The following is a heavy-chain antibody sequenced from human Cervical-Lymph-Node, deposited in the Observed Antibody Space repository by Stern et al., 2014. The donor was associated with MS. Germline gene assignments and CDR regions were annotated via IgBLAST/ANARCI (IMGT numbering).Heavy chain of an antibody. Sequence: VQLVESGGGVVQPGRSQRLTCKVSGFTFSSYGMHWVRQAPGKGLEWGSVISYDGSDTYYAESVKGRFTISRDNSKNTLYLEMRSLRPEDTAVYYCVKRGITEVRGVRLGDYWGPGTLVIVSS. D-gene: IGHD3-10*01. J-gene: IGHJ4*02. CDR2: ISYDGSDT. CDR1: GFTFSSYG. V-gene: IGHV3-30*18. CDR3: VKRGITEVRGVRLGDY.